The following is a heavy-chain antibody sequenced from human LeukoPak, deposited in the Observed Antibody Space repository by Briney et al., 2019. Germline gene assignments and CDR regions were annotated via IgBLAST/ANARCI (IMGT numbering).Heavy chain of an antibody. J-gene: IGHJ4*02. CDR1: GFTFSSYG. D-gene: IGHD3-22*01. CDR3: AKNGFYYDSSGYYGN. V-gene: IGHV3-30*18. CDR2: ISYDGSNK. Sequence: GGSLRLSSAASGFTFSSYGMHWVRQAPGKGLEWVAVISYDGSNKYYADSVKGRFTISRDNSKNTLYLQMNSPRAEDTAVYYCAKNGFYYDSSGYYGNWGQGTLVTVSS.